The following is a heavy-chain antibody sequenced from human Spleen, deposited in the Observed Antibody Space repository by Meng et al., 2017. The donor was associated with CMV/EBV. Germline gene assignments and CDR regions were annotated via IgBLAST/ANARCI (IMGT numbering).Heavy chain of an antibody. D-gene: IGHD6-6*01. CDR3: AREEYKTYESGGPAAFDI. Sequence: SETLSLTCTVSGGSVSSSNYYWSWIRQPPGKGLEWIGYIFYRGRTNYNPSLRSRVTISIDTSKNQFSLHVSSVTAADTAVYYCAREEYKTYESGGPAAFDIWGQGTKVTVSS. CDR1: GGSVSSSNYY. V-gene: IGHV4-61*01. CDR2: IFYRGRT. J-gene: IGHJ3*02.